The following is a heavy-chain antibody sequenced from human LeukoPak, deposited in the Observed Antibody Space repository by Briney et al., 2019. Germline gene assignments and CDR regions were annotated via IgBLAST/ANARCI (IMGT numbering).Heavy chain of an antibody. CDR2: IIHIFYTT. CDR3: ARGRGPAATNDGTHNWFDP. CDR1: RGTFRTYV. D-gene: IGHD2-2*01. V-gene: IGHV1-69*01. J-gene: IGHJ5*02. Sequence: GSSVTVCCKSSRGTFRTYVRSWVRQAPGQGLEWIVAIIHIFYTTNYAQKFQGRVTITADASTSTAYMELSSLRSEDTAVYYCARGRGPAATNDGTHNWFDPWGQGTLVTVSS.